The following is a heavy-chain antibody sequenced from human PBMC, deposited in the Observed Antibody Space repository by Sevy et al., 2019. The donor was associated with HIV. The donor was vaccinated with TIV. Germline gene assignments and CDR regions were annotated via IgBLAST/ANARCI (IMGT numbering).Heavy chain of an antibody. CDR1: GFTFISYG. CDR3: ARGSRGTFGS. J-gene: IGHJ4*02. CDR2: INSIGRRI. V-gene: IGHV3-48*04. D-gene: IGHD1-26*01. Sequence: GGSLRLSCAASGFTFISYGMNWVRQPPGKGLEWVSNINSIGRRIRYVDSVKGRFTTSRDNAKNTLYLQMNNLRAEDTAVYYCARGSRGTFGSWGQGTLITVSS.